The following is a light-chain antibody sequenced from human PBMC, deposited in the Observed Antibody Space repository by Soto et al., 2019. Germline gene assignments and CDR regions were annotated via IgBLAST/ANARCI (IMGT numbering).Light chain of an antibody. CDR1: QSVSSSY. V-gene: IGKV3-20*01. Sequence: EILLTQSPGTLSLSPGERDTLSCRASQSVSSSYLAWYQQKPGQAPRLLIYGASSRATGIPDRFSGSGSGTDFTLTISSLEPEDFTVYYCQQYGSSPRTFGQGTKVDIK. CDR2: GAS. CDR3: QQYGSSPRT. J-gene: IGKJ1*01.